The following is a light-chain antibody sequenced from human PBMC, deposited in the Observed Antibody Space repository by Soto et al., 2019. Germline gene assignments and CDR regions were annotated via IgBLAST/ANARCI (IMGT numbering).Light chain of an antibody. V-gene: IGKV3-11*01. J-gene: IGKJ4*01. Sequence: EIVLTQSPATLSFSPVERATXSCRASQSVSSYLAWYQQKPGQAPRLLIYDASNRATGIPARFSGSGSGTDFTLTISSLEPEDFAVYYCQQRSNPLTFGGGTKVDIK. CDR2: DAS. CDR1: QSVSSY. CDR3: QQRSNPLT.